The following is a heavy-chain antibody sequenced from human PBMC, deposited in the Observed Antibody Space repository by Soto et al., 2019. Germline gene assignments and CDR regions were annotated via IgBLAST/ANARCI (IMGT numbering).Heavy chain of an antibody. V-gene: IGHV4-38-2*02. CDR1: GYSISSGCY. Sequence: PSETLSLTCAVSGYSISSGCYWGWIRQPPGKGLEWIGSIYHSGSTYYNPSLKSRVTISVDTSKNQFSLKLSPVTAADTAVYYCARDSYCSGGSCYSYGWFDPWGQGTLVTVSS. CDR3: ARDSYCSGGSCYSYGWFDP. D-gene: IGHD2-15*01. CDR2: IYHSGST. J-gene: IGHJ5*02.